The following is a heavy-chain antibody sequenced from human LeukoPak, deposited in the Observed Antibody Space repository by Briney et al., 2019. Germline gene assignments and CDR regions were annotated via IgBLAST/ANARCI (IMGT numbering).Heavy chain of an antibody. V-gene: IGHV4-39*01. D-gene: IGHD4-17*01. Sequence: SETLSLTCTVSGGSISSRNYYWGWIRQPPGKGLEWIGSMYYSGTTHYNPSLKSRVSMSLDTSKNQFSLKLGSVTAADTALYYCARQTTATMVFAFDSWGQGTLVSVSS. CDR3: ARQTTATMVFAFDS. J-gene: IGHJ4*02. CDR1: GGSISSRNYY. CDR2: MYYSGTT.